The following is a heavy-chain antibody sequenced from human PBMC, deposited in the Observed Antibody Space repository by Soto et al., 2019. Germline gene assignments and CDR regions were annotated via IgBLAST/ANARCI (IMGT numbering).Heavy chain of an antibody. Sequence: EVQLLESGGGLVRPGGSLRLSCVASGFTFGAYSMNWVRQAPGKGLEWISYISSSSTYKYYADSVKGRFTISRDNAKDSVYLQMNGLRAEDTARYFCARDDSGGTPQYFEDWGQGTLVTVSS. V-gene: IGHV3-21*05. CDR1: GFTFGAYS. CDR3: ARDDSGGTPQYFED. CDR2: ISSSSTYK. D-gene: IGHD2-15*01. J-gene: IGHJ1*01.